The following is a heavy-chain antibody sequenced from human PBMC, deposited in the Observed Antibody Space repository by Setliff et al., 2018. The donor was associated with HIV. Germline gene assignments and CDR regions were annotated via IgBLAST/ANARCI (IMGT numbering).Heavy chain of an antibody. CDR1: GYTFTSYG. Sequence: ASVKVSCKASGYTFTSYGISWVRQAPGQGLEWMGWISAYNGNTNYAQKSQGRVTMTTDASTSTAYMELSSLRSEDTAVYYCARDTSPHSSGYYLTSDAFDIWGQGTMVTVSS. J-gene: IGHJ3*02. CDR2: ISAYNGNT. D-gene: IGHD3-22*01. V-gene: IGHV1-18*01. CDR3: ARDTSPHSSGYYLTSDAFDI.